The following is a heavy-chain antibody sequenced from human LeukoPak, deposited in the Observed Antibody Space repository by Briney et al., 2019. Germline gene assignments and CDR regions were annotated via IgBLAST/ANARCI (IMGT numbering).Heavy chain of an antibody. V-gene: IGHV3-48*04. CDR2: ISSSGSTI. CDR3: ARDSRVRGGFDY. J-gene: IGHJ4*02. CDR1: GFTFSSYS. Sequence: GGSLRLSCAASGFTFSSYSMNWVRQAPGKGLEWVSYISSSGSTIYYADSVKGRFTISRDNAKNSLYLQMNSLRAEDTAVYYCARDSRVRGGFDYWGQGTLVTVSS. D-gene: IGHD3-10*01.